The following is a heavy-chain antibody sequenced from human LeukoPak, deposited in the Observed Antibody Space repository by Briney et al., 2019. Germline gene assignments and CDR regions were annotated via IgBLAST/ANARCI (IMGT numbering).Heavy chain of an antibody. Sequence: SETLSLTCTVSGGSIGSYYWSWIRQPPGKGLEWTGYIYYSGSTNYNPSLKSRVTISVDTSKNQFSLKLSSVTAADTAVYYCALGWAYSSSWYYFDYWGQGTLVTVSS. CDR1: GGSIGSYY. J-gene: IGHJ4*02. V-gene: IGHV4-59*01. CDR3: ALGWAYSSSWYYFDY. D-gene: IGHD6-13*01. CDR2: IYYSGST.